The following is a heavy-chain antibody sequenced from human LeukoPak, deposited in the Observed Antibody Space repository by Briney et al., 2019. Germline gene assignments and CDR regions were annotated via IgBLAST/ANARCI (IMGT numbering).Heavy chain of an antibody. CDR3: AGGDFLEWSPFDY. CDR1: GGSISSYY. Sequence: SETLSLTCTVSGGSISSYYWSWIRQPPGKGLEWIGYIYYSGSTNYNPSLKSRVTISVDTSKNQFSLKLSSVTAADTAVYYCAGGDFLEWSPFDYWGQGTLVTVSS. V-gene: IGHV4-59*12. J-gene: IGHJ4*02. CDR2: IYYSGST. D-gene: IGHD3-3*01.